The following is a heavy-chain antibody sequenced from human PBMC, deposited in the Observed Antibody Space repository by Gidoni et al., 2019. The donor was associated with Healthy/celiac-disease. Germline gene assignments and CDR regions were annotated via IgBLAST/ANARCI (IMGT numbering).Heavy chain of an antibody. CDR3: ARVKDIVVVPAAKMRGISFVY. CDR1: GFTFSSYW. D-gene: IGHD2-2*01. J-gene: IGHJ4*02. V-gene: IGHV3-7*01. CDR2: IKQDGSEK. Sequence: EVQLVESGGGLVQPGGSLRLSCAASGFTFSSYWMSWVRQAPGKGLEWVANIKQDGSEKYYVDSVKGRFTISRDNAKNSLYLQMNSLRAEDTAVYYCARVKDIVVVPAAKMRGISFVYWGQGTLVTVSS.